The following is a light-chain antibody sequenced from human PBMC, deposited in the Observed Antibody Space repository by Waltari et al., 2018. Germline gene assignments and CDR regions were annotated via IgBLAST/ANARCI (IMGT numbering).Light chain of an antibody. Sequence: QSALTQPASVSGSPGQSIAISCTGTSSDIGGHIHVSWYQQHPGKAPKLIIYNVPNRPSGVSDRFSGSKSGNTASLTISGLQAEDEADYYCGSYRSGSTLVFGGGTRLTVL. CDR1: SSDIGGHIH. CDR3: GSYRSGSTLV. J-gene: IGLJ2*01. CDR2: NVP. V-gene: IGLV2-14*03.